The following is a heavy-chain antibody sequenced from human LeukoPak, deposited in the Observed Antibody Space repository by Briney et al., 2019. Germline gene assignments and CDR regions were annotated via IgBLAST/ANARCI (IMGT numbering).Heavy chain of an antibody. CDR1: GFTLSSYW. V-gene: IGHV3-74*01. Sequence: PGGSLRLSCAASGFTLSSYWMHWVRQGPGKGLVWVSRINSDGSSTAYADSVKGRFTISRDNSKNTLYLQMSNLRPEDTAVYYCVKGIVVVTARAFDYWGQGTLVTVSS. CDR3: VKGIVVVTARAFDY. CDR2: INSDGSST. D-gene: IGHD2-21*02. J-gene: IGHJ4*02.